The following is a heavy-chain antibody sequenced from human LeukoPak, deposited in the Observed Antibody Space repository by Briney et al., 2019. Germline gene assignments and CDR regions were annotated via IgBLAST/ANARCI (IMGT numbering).Heavy chain of an antibody. V-gene: IGHV1-46*01. CDR2: INPSGGST. Sequence: GAPVKVSCKASGYTFTSYYMHWVRQAPGQGREWMGIINPSGGSTSYAQKFEGRVTMTRDMSTSTVYMELSSLRSEDTAVYYCARDRGWGELFLAIESPAFDIWGQGTMVTVSS. D-gene: IGHD3-16*01. J-gene: IGHJ3*02. CDR1: GYTFTSYY. CDR3: ARDRGWGELFLAIESPAFDI.